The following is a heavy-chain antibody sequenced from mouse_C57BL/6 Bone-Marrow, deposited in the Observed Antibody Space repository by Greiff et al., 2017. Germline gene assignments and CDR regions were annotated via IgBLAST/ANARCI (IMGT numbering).Heavy chain of an antibody. D-gene: IGHD1-1*01. Sequence: VQLQQPGAELVRPGASVKLSCTASGFNIKDDYMHWVKQRPEQGLEWIGWIDPENGDTEYASKFQGKATITADTSSNTAYLQLSSLTSEDTAVYYCTIYGSSPFAYWGQGTLVTVSA. CDR3: TIYGSSPFAY. J-gene: IGHJ3*01. CDR2: IDPENGDT. V-gene: IGHV14-4*01. CDR1: GFNIKDDY.